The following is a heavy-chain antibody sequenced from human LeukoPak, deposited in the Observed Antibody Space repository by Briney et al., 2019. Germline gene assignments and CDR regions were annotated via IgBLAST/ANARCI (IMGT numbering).Heavy chain of an antibody. J-gene: IGHJ6*02. CDR3: ARGRISYSYGYYYYYGMDV. D-gene: IGHD5-18*01. V-gene: IGHV4-34*01. CDR2: INHSGST. Sequence: SETLSLICAVSGESFSGNFWTWIRQSPGKGLEWIGEINHSGSTNYNPSLKSRVTISVDTSKNQFSLKLSSVTAADTAVYYCARGRISYSYGYYYYYGMDVWGQGTTVTVSS. CDR1: GESFSGNF.